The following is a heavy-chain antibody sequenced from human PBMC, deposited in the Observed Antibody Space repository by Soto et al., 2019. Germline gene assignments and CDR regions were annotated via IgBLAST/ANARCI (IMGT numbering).Heavy chain of an antibody. Sequence: GGSLRLSCAASGFTFSTYWMHWIRQVPGKGLERVSRINSDASHTYYADSVKGRFTISRDNAKSTLYLQMNSLRVEDTALYYCAKAWGRHYHNGMEVWGQGTTVTVS. CDR2: INSDASHT. CDR1: GFTFSTYW. D-gene: IGHD3-16*01. CDR3: AKAWGRHYHNGMEV. V-gene: IGHV3-74*01. J-gene: IGHJ6*02.